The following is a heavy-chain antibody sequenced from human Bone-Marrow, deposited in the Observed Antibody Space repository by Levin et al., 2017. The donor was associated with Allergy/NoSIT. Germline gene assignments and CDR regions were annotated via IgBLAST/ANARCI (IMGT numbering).Heavy chain of an antibody. Sequence: KVSCKGSGYSFTSYWIGWVRQMPGKGLEWMGIIYPGDSDTRSSPSFQGQVTISADKSVSTAYLQWSSLKASDTAMYYCARQTTSFNPFDYWGQGTLVTVSS. CDR2: IYPGDSDT. CDR1: GYSFTSYW. J-gene: IGHJ4*02. V-gene: IGHV5-51*01. D-gene: IGHD2-2*01. CDR3: ARQTTSFNPFDY.